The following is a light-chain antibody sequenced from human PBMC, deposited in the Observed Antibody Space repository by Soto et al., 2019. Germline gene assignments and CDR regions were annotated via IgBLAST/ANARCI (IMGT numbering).Light chain of an antibody. J-gene: IGKJ4*01. CDR2: AAS. V-gene: IGKV1-39*01. CDR1: QSISSY. Sequence: IQITQPPSPLFESVGARVTILSRESQSISSYLNWYQQKPGKAPKLLIYAASSLQSGVPSRFSGSGSGTDFTLTISSLQPEDFATYYCQQSYSTLTFGGGTKVEIK. CDR3: QQSYSTLT.